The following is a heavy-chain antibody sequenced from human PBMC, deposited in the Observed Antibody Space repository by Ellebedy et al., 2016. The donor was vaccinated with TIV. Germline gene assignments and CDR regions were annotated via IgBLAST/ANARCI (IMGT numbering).Heavy chain of an antibody. CDR3: ARAGDTAMVTYFYYFDY. CDR2: ISYDGSNK. Sequence: GESLKISCAASGFTFSSYGMHWVRQAPGKGLEWVAVISYDGSNKYYADSVKGRFTISRDNSKNTLYLQMNSLRAEDTAVYYCARAGDTAMVTYFYYFDYWGQGTLVTVSS. V-gene: IGHV3-30*03. CDR1: GFTFSSYG. D-gene: IGHD5-18*01. J-gene: IGHJ4*02.